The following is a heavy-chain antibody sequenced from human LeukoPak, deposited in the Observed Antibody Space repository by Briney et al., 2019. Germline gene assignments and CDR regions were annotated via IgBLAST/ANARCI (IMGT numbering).Heavy chain of an antibody. CDR2: TYSGGRT. CDR1: GFTVSSNY. V-gene: IGHV3-53*01. D-gene: IGHD3-10*01. Sequence: GGSLRLSCAASGFTVSSNYMSWVRQAPGKGLEWVSVTYSGGRTYYADSVKGRFTISRDNSKNTLYLQMNSLRAEDTAVYYCARVYYGSGSLHYYYYYMDVWGKGTTVTISS. J-gene: IGHJ6*03. CDR3: ARVYYGSGSLHYYYYYMDV.